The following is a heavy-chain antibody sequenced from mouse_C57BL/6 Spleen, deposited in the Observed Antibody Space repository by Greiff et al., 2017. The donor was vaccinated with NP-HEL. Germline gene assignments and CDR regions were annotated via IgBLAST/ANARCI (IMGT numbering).Heavy chain of an antibody. CDR2: INYDGSST. D-gene: IGHD2-12*01. V-gene: IGHV5-16*01. J-gene: IGHJ2*01. CDR1: GFTFSDYY. Sequence: EVKLVESEGGLVQPGSSMKLSCTASGFTFSDYYMAWVRQVPEKGLEWVANINYDGSSTYYLDSLKSRFIISRDNAKNILYLQMSSLKSEDTATYDGARDRIYEGDFDYWGQGTTLTVAS. CDR3: ARDRIYEGDFDY.